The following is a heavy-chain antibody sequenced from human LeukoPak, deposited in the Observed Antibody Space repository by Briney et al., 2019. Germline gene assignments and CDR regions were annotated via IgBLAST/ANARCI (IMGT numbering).Heavy chain of an antibody. D-gene: IGHD6-19*01. Sequence: PGRSLSLSCAASGFTFSSYGMHWVRQAPGKGLEWVAVIWYDGSNKYYADSVKGRFTISRDNSKNTLYLQMNSLRAEDTAVYYCARERSIAVAGTLRYWGQGTLVTVSS. CDR1: GFTFSSYG. CDR3: ARERSIAVAGTLRY. J-gene: IGHJ4*02. CDR2: IWYDGSNK. V-gene: IGHV3-33*01.